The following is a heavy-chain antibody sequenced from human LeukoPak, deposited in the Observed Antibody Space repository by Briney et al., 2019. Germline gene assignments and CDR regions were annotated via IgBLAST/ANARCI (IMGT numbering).Heavy chain of an antibody. CDR1: GFTFSSYS. CDR3: AKDSAKKYDDY. Sequence: GGSLRLSCAASGFTFSSYSMSWVRQAPGKGLEWVSGISGSDGSTNYADSVKGRFTISRENSKNTLYLQMNSLRAEDTAVYYCAKDSAKKYDDYWGQGTLVTVSS. J-gene: IGHJ4*02. CDR2: ISGSDGST. V-gene: IGHV3-23*01. D-gene: IGHD2/OR15-2a*01.